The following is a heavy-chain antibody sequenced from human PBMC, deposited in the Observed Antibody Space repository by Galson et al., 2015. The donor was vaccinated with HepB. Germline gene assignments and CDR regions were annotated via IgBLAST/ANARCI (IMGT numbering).Heavy chain of an antibody. CDR1: GFTFSNVW. D-gene: IGHD3-22*01. CDR2: IKSKTNGGTA. CDR3: ATKGYYESSTWIFSAS. J-gene: IGHJ4*02. Sequence: SLRLSCAGSGFTFSNVWMTWVRQAPGKGLEWVGRIKSKTNGGTADYAAPVKGRSTISRDDSKNALYLQVNSLKTEDSAVYYCATKGYYESSTWIFSASGGKGTLVPAS. V-gene: IGHV3-15*01.